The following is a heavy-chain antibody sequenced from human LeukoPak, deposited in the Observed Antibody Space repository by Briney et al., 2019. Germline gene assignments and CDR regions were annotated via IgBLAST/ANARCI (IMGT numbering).Heavy chain of an antibody. D-gene: IGHD2-2*01. CDR1: GFIFSDYW. V-gene: IGHV3-15*01. CDR2: IKSKTDGGTT. J-gene: IGHJ3*02. CDR3: TTDPSCSSTSCLDAFDI. Sequence: GGSLRLSCAATGFIFSDYWMAWVRQAPGKGLEWVGRIKSKTDGGTTDYAAPVKGRFTISRDDSKNTLYLQMNSLKTEDTAVYYCTTDPSCSSTSCLDAFDIWGQGTMVTVSS.